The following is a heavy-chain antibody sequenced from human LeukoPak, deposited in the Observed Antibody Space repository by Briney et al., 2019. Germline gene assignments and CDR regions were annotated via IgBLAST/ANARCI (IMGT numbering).Heavy chain of an antibody. J-gene: IGHJ4*02. V-gene: IGHV1-2*06. CDR3: ARDPPSSSGPDY. Sequence: ASVKVSCKASGYTFTSYDINWVRQAPGQGLEWMGRINPNSGGTNYAQKFQGRVTMTRDTSISTAYMELSRLRSDDTAVYYCARDPPSSSGPDYWGQGTLVTVSS. CDR2: INPNSGGT. CDR1: GYTFTSYD. D-gene: IGHD6-6*01.